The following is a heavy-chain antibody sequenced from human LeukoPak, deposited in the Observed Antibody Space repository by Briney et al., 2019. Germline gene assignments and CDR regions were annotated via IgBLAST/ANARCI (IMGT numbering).Heavy chain of an antibody. V-gene: IGHV1-8*01. CDR1: GYTFTSYD. Sequence: ASVKVSCKASGYTFTSYDTNWVRQATGQGLEWMGWMSPNSGNTGYAQKFQGRVTMTRNTSISTAYMELSSLRSEDTAVYYCARGPYCSSTSCYTGPLRPWGQGTLVTVSS. CDR3: ARGPYCSSTSCYTGPLRP. CDR2: MSPNSGNT. D-gene: IGHD2-2*02. J-gene: IGHJ5*02.